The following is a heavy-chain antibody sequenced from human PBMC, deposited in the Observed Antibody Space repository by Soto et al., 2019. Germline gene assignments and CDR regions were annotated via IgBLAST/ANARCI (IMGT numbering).Heavy chain of an antibody. D-gene: IGHD1-20*01. Sequence: GWSLRLSCAASGFTFSNYWMHWVRQAPGEGLVWLSRITSDGSSTIYADSVKGRFTISRDNAKNTVYVQMNSLRAEDTAVYYCTRPYNSAFDYSGQGTLVIVSS. CDR2: ITSDGSST. CDR3: TRPYNSAFDY. V-gene: IGHV3-74*01. J-gene: IGHJ4*02. CDR1: GFTFSNYW.